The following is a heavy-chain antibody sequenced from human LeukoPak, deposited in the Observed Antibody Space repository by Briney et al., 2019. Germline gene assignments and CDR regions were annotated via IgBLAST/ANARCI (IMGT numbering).Heavy chain of an antibody. V-gene: IGHV3-30-3*01. J-gene: IGHJ6*02. CDR2: ISYDGSNK. Sequence: PGGSLRLSCAASAFTFSSYAMHWVRQAPGKGLEWVAFISYDGSNKYYADAGKGRCTISRDNSKNSLYLQMNRLRAEDTAVYYCARGGSYYIYYGMDVWGQGTTVTVSS. CDR3: ARGGSYYIYYGMDV. D-gene: IGHD1-26*01. CDR1: AFTFSSYA.